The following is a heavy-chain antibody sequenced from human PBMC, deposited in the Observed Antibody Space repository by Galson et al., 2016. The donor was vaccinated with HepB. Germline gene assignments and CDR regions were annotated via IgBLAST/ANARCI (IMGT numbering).Heavy chain of an antibody. J-gene: IGHJ4*02. CDR2: IYYRGST. Sequence: VQLQESGPGLVKPSQTLSLTCTVSGGSISSSGYYWTWIRQHPGKGLEWIGYIYYRGSTYYNPSLESRLSISIDESKNPFSRRLSSGTAADTAVYYCASFPQEDLQLRGPSQYYWGQGTLVTGSS. D-gene: IGHD6-6*01. CDR1: GGSISSSGYY. CDR3: ASFPQEDLQLRGPSQYY. V-gene: IGHV4-31*03.